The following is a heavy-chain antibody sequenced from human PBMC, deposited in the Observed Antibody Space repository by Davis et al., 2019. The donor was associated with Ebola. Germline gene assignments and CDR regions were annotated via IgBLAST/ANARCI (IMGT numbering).Heavy chain of an antibody. CDR2: IYHSGST. V-gene: IGHV4-4*02. CDR1: GGSISSSNW. CDR3: ARGPGRLTPIAAAGRYYYYGMDV. J-gene: IGHJ6*02. Sequence: SETLSLTCAVSGGSISSSNWWRWVRQPPGKGLEWIGEIYHSGSTNYNPSLKSRVTISVDTSKKQFSLKLSSVTAADTAVYYCARGPGRLTPIAAAGRYYYYGMDVWGQGTTVTVSS. D-gene: IGHD6-13*01.